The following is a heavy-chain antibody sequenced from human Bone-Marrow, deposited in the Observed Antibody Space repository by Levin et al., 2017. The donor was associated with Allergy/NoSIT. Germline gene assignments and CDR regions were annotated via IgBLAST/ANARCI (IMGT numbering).Heavy chain of an antibody. V-gene: IGHV1-24*01. CDR2: FDPEHGET. CDR3: ATAVYDTGFDK. CDR1: GYALSELA. J-gene: IGHJ4*02. Sequence: GASVKVSCKVSGYALSELAMHWVRQAPGAGLEWMGGFDPEHGETLYAQKFQGRVTMTADTSADTAYMQVRTLRFEDTAVYFCATAVYDTGFDKWGQGTLVTVSS. D-gene: IGHD3-16*01.